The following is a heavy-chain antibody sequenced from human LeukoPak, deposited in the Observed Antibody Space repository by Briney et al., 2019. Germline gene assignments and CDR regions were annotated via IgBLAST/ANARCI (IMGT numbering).Heavy chain of an antibody. V-gene: IGHV3-30*03. CDR3: ARKLMGSGIYYFDY. CDR1: GFTFSNYG. J-gene: IGHJ4*02. CDR2: ISYDGSNK. D-gene: IGHD1-26*01. Sequence: GGSLRLSCAASGFTFSNYGIHWVRQAPGKGLEWVGVISYDGSNKYYADSVKGRFTISRDNAKNSLYLQMNSLRAEDTAVYYCARKLMGSGIYYFDYWGQGTLVTVSS.